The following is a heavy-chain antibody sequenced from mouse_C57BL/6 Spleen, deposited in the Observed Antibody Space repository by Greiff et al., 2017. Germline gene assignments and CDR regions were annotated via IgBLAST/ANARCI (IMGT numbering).Heavy chain of an antibody. D-gene: IGHD2-4*01. Sequence: QVHVKQSGAELVRPGTSVKVSCKASGYAITNYLIEWVKQRPGQGLEWIGVINPGSGGSYYPSKFQGKATLTADKSSSTAYMQLSSLTSEDSAVYYCARYDYDGDAMDYWGQGTSVTVSS. CDR1: GYAITNYL. J-gene: IGHJ4*01. CDR3: ARYDYDGDAMDY. CDR2: INPGSGGS. V-gene: IGHV1-54*01.